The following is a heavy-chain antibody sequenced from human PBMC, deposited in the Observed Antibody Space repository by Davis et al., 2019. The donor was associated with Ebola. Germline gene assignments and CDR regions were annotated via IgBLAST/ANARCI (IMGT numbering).Heavy chain of an antibody. CDR1: GYTFTSYG. V-gene: IGHV1-18*01. Sequence: ASVKVSCKASGYTFTSYGISWVLQAPGQGLEWMGWISAYNGNTNYAQKLQGRVTMTTDTSTSTAYMELRSLRSDDTAVYYCARAPRLLWFRELPIDYWGQGTLVTVSS. CDR2: ISAYNGNT. J-gene: IGHJ4*02. D-gene: IGHD3-10*01. CDR3: ARAPRLLWFRELPIDY.